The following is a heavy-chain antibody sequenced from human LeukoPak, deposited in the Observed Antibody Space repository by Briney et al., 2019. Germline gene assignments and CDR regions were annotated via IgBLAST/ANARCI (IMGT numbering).Heavy chain of an antibody. V-gene: IGHV4-34*01. CDR2: INHSGST. D-gene: IGHD4-17*01. J-gene: IGHJ4*02. CDR3: ARGDDYGDWCFDY. CDR1: GGSFSGYY. Sequence: SETLSLTCAVYGGSFSGYYWSWIRQPPGKGLEWIGEINHSGSTNYNPSLKSRVTISVDTSKNQFSLKLSSVTAADTAVYYCARGDDYGDWCFDYWGQGTLVTVSS.